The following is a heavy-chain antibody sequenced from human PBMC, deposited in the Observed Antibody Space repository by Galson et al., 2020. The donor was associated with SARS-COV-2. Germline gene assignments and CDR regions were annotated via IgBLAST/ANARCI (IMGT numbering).Heavy chain of an antibody. D-gene: IGHD3-3*01. J-gene: IGHJ3*02. CDR2: IYHSGST. V-gene: IGHV4-38-2*02. CDR3: ARSQLRFLSDGGAFDI. CDR1: GYSISSGYY. Sequence: SETLSLTCTVSGYSISSGYYWGWIRQPPGKGLEWIGSIYHSGSTYYNPSLKSRVTISVDTSKNQFSLKLSSVTAADTAVYYCARSQLRFLSDGGAFDIWGQGTMVTVSS.